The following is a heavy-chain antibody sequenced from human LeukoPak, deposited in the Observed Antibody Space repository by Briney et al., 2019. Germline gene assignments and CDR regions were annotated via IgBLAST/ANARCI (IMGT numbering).Heavy chain of an antibody. D-gene: IGHD3-10*01. CDR2: INPNSGGT. V-gene: IGHV1-2*02. J-gene: IGHJ6*02. CDR1: GYTFTGYY. Sequence: ASVKVSCKASGYTFTGYYMHWVRQAPGQGLEWMGWINPNSGGTNYAQKFQGRVTMTRDTSISTAYMELSGLRSDDTAVYYCARSGVRGDYYGMDVWGQGTTVTVSS. CDR3: ARSGVRGDYYGMDV.